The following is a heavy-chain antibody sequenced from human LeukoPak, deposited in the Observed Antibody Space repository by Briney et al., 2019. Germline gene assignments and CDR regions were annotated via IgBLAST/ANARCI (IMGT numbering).Heavy chain of an antibody. CDR2: IIPIFGTA. J-gene: IGHJ4*02. V-gene: IGHV1-69*05. CDR1: GGTFTSYA. D-gene: IGHD3-16*01. Sequence: SVKVSCKASGGTFTSYAVSWVRQAPGQGLEWMGGIIPIFGTAHYAQKFQGRVTITTDESTSTAYMDLSSLRSDDTAVYYCARDPGRRYGGAYYFDYWGQGTLVTVSS. CDR3: ARDPGRRYGGAYYFDY.